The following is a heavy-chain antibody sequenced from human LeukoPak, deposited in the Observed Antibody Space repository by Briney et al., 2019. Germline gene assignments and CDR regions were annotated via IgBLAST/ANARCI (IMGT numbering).Heavy chain of an antibody. V-gene: IGHV3-7*05. CDR3: ARNKYSGTYSGAFDV. CDR1: GFTFSSYW. Sequence: PGGSLRLSCAASGFTFSSYWMTWVRQAPGKGLEWVANIKQEGSEKYYVDSVKGRFSISRDNAKNSLYLETNSLRAEDTAVYYCARNKYSGTYSGAFDVWGQGTMVTVSS. D-gene: IGHD1-26*01. J-gene: IGHJ3*01. CDR2: IKQEGSEK.